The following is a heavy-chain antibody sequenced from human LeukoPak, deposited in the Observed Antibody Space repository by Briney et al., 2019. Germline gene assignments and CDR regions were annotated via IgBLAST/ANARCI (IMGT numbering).Heavy chain of an antibody. CDR2: IDSSGSTI. CDR3: AKDSCSGGSCHYYYFDS. CDR1: GFTFSDYY. J-gene: IGHJ4*02. Sequence: GGSLRLSCAASGFTFSDYYMSWIRQAPGKGLECISYIDSSGSTIYYADSVKGRFSISRDNAKNSLYLQMNSLRAEDTAVYYCAKDSCSGGSCHYYYFDSWGQGTLVTVSS. D-gene: IGHD2-15*01. V-gene: IGHV3-11*01.